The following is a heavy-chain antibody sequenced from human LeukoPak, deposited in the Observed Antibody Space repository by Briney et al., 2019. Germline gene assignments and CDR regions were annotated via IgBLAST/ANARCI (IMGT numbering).Heavy chain of an antibody. Sequence: ASAKVSCKASGYTFTGYYMHWVRQAPGQGLEWMGWINPNSGGTNYAQKFQGRVTMTRDTSISTAYMELSRLRSDDTAVYYCARDLGTTVNAFDIWGQGTMVTVSS. CDR3: ARDLGTTVNAFDI. V-gene: IGHV1-2*02. CDR2: INPNSGGT. J-gene: IGHJ3*02. D-gene: IGHD4-17*01. CDR1: GYTFTGYY.